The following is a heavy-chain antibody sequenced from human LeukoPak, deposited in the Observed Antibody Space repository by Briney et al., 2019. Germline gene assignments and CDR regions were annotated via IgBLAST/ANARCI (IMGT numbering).Heavy chain of an antibody. Sequence: GGSLRLSCAASGFTFSSYGMSWVRQAPGKGLEWVSGISASGGYTYYADSVRGRFTVSRDSSKNTLYLQLNSLRAEDTAVCSCAKEAGSGWSYFDSWGQGTLVTVSS. J-gene: IGHJ4*02. V-gene: IGHV3-23*01. CDR2: ISASGGYT. D-gene: IGHD6-19*01. CDR3: AKEAGSGWSYFDS. CDR1: GFTFSSYG.